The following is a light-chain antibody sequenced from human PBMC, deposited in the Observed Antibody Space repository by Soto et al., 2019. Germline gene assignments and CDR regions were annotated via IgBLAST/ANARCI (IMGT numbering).Light chain of an antibody. Sequence: QSALTQPASVAGSPGQSSTISCTGTSSDVGGYNYVFRYQQHPGKAPKLMISDVSNRPSGVSNRFSGYKSGNTAAVTISGLQADDEADYYCSSYTSSSTLVFGGGTELAVL. CDR2: DVS. V-gene: IGLV2-14*01. J-gene: IGLJ2*01. CDR1: SSDVGGYNY. CDR3: SSYTSSSTLV.